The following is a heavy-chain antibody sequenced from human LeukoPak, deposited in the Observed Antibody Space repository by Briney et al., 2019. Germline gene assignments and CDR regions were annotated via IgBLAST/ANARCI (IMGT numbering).Heavy chain of an antibody. D-gene: IGHD6-19*01. CDR3: AKTVRGGSSGRFDY. V-gene: IGHV3-30*02. J-gene: IGHJ4*02. Sequence: PGGSLRLSCAASGFTFSSYSMNWVRQAPGKGLEWVAFIRYDGSNKYYADSVKGRFTISRDNSKNTLYLQMNSLRAEDTAVYYCAKTVRGGSSGRFDYWGQGTLVSVSS. CDR1: GFTFSSYS. CDR2: IRYDGSNK.